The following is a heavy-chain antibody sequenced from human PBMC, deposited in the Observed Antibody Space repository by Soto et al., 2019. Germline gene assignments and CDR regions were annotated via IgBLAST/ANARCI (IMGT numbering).Heavy chain of an antibody. CDR1: RYRFPPYW. V-gene: IGHV5-51*01. CDR2: MYPGDSDT. Sequence: GPSLKISVKHSRYRFPPYWFGCVRPLHKKRLEWLGIMYPGDSDTRYSPSFQGQVTISADKSINTAYLQWSSLKASDTAMYYGAGPKGQDGSGCYSYFDYWGHGTPVTV. D-gene: IGHD3-22*01. J-gene: IGHJ4*01. CDR3: AGPKGQDGSGCYSYFDY.